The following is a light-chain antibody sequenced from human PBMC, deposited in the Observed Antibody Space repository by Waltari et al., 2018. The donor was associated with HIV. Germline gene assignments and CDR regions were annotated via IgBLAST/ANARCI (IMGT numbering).Light chain of an antibody. Sequence: QSALAQPASVSGSPGQSITISCTGSSSDIGGYNYVSWYQQHPGKAPKLLIYEVSNRPSGVSNRFSGSKSGNTASLTIPGLQAEDEADYYCSSSTSSSTLLVFGSGTKVTVL. CDR1: SSDIGGYNY. CDR3: SSSTSSSTLLV. J-gene: IGLJ1*01. V-gene: IGLV2-14*01. CDR2: EVS.